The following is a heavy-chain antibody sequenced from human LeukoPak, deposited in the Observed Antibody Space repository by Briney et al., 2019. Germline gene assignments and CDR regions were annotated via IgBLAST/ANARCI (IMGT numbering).Heavy chain of an antibody. CDR1: GFTFSSYS. Sequence: GGSLRLSCAASGFTFSSYSMNWVRQAPGKGLEWVSYISSSSSTIYYADSVKGRFTISRDNAKNSLYLQMNSLRAEDTAVYYCAREADIVVVVAATRGRVEGYFDYWGQGTLVTVSS. J-gene: IGHJ4*02. V-gene: IGHV3-48*01. CDR2: ISSSSSTI. D-gene: IGHD2-15*01. CDR3: AREADIVVVVAATRGRVEGYFDY.